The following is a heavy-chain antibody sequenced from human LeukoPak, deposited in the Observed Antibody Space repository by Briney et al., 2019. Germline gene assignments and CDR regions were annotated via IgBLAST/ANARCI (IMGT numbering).Heavy chain of an antibody. V-gene: IGHV3-7*04. CDR1: GFPFSSYW. CDR2: IKQDGSKK. J-gene: IGHJ4*02. Sequence: GGSLRLSCVASGFPFSSYWMTWVRQAPGKELEWVANIKQDGSKKSYVDSVKGRFTISRDNAKNSLYLQMNSLRAEDTAIYYCTRVGYIDEGIDYWGQGTLVTVSS. D-gene: IGHD5-24*01. CDR3: TRVGYIDEGIDY.